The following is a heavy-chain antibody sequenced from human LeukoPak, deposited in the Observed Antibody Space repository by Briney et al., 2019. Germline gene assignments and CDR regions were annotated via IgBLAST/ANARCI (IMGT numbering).Heavy chain of an antibody. V-gene: IGHV1-69*04. CDR3: ARQEYDSSGYLR. CDR2: IIPILGIA. D-gene: IGHD3-22*01. CDR1: GGTFSSYA. J-gene: IGHJ4*02. Sequence: SVKVSCEASGGTFSSYAISGVRQAPGQGLEWIGRIIPILGIANYAQKFQGRVTITADKSTSTAYMELSSLRSEDTAVYYCARQEYDSSGYLRWGQGTLVTVSS.